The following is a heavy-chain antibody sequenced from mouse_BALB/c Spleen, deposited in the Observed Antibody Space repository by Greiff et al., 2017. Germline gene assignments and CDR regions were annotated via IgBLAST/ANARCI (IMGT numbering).Heavy chain of an antibody. CDR2: ISTYYGDA. CDR1: GYTFTDYA. CDR3: ASWGNYAMDY. Sequence: VQLQQSGAELVRPGVSVKISCKGSGYTFTDYAMHWVKQSHAKSLEWIGVISTYYGDASYNQKFKGKATMTVDKSSSTAYMELARLTSEDSAIYYCASWGNYAMDYWGQGTSVTVSS. V-gene: IGHV1S137*01. J-gene: IGHJ4*01. D-gene: IGHD4-1*01.